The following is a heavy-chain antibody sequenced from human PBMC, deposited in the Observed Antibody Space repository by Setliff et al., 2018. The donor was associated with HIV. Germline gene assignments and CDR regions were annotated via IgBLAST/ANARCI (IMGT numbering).Heavy chain of an antibody. CDR1: GLTFTEYT. V-gene: IGHV3-21*04. CDR3: VKMRGSGSHYSYSFDY. J-gene: IGHJ4*02. D-gene: IGHD3-10*01. Sequence: PGGSLRLSCAASGLTFTEYTMNWVRQAPGKGLQWVSSISSTSTYLHYADSVKDRFTISRDNAKNSLYLQMNSLRVDDTAVYYCVKMRGSGSHYSYSFDYWGQGTLVTVSS. CDR2: ISSTSTYL.